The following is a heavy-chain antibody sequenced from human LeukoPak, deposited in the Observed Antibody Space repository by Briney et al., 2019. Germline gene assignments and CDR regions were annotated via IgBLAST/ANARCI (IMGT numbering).Heavy chain of an antibody. D-gene: IGHD4-23*01. CDR2: IYTRGST. V-gene: IGHV4-4*09. J-gene: IGHJ3*02. Sequence: SETLSLTCTVYGGSISSYYWSSIRRPPGKGLGWIGYIYTRGSTNTNPPLKSQLTKPHNTSNNHFSLKLSSVTAADTAVYYCARHYYGGGAFVIWGQGTMVTVSS. CDR3: ARHYYGGGAFVI. CDR1: GGSISSYY.